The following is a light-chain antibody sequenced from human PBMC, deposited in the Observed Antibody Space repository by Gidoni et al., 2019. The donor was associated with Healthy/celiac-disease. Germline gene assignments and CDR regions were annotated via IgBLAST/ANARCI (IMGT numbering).Light chain of an antibody. CDR1: SSNIGSNY. J-gene: IGLJ1*01. V-gene: IGLV1-47*01. CDR3: AAWDDSLSAPYV. Sequence: QSVLTPPPSASGTPGQRVTIPCSGSSSNIGSNYVYWYQQLPGTAPKLLIYRNNQRPAGVPDRFSGSKSGTSASLAISGLRSEDEADYYCAAWDDSLSAPYVFGTGTKVTVL. CDR2: RNN.